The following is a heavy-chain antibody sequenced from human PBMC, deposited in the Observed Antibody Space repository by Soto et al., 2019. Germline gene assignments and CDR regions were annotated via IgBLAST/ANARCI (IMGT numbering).Heavy chain of an antibody. CDR2: ILHDGSYK. D-gene: IGHD3-16*01. CDR1: GFTFSSYG. CDR3: AKHDYKNYVDY. Sequence: GGSLRLSCAASGFTFSSYGMHWVRQAPGKGLEWVGTILHDGSYKYYADSVKGRFTISRDNSKNTLYLQMNSLRPEDTAIYYCAKHDYKNYVDYWAQGSLVTVSS. V-gene: IGHV3-30*18. J-gene: IGHJ4*02.